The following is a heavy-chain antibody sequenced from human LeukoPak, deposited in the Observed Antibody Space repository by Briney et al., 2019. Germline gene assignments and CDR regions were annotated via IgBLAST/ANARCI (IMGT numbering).Heavy chain of an antibody. CDR2: INHSGST. Sequence: PSETLSLTCAVYGGSFSDYYWSWIRQPPGKGLEWIGEINHSGSTNYNPSLKRRVTISVDTSKNQFSLKLSSVTAADTAVYYCARAGFGLAPLRGTPFDYWGQGTLVTVSS. CDR1: GGSFSDYY. J-gene: IGHJ4*02. D-gene: IGHD3-10*01. V-gene: IGHV4-34*01. CDR3: ARAGFGLAPLRGTPFDY.